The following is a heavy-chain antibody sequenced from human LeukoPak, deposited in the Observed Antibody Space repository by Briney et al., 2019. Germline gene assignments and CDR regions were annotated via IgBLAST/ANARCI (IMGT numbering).Heavy chain of an antibody. J-gene: IGHJ4*02. Sequence: GESLKISCKGSGYSFTSYWIGWVRQMPGKGLEWMGIIYPGDSDTRYSPSFQGQVTISADKSIRIAYLQWSSLKASDTAMYYCARHEGYRSGGSCYQEYWGQGTLVTVSS. CDR3: ARHEGYRSGGSCYQEY. V-gene: IGHV5-51*01. CDR1: GYSFTSYW. D-gene: IGHD2-15*01. CDR2: IYPGDSDT.